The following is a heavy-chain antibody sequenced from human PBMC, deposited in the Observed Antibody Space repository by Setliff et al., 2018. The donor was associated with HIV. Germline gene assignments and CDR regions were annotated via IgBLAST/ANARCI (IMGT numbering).Heavy chain of an antibody. D-gene: IGHD3-10*01. Sequence: GASVKVSCKPPRHTFTNYDIHWMRRAPGQGLEWMGWMNPNSGVSGYALKFHDRVTMTRDTSITTLHMELSSLTSEDTAVYYCARGKGVGGVIITGGLDVWGQGTTVTV. CDR3: ARGKGVGGVIITGGLDV. CDR1: RHTFTNYD. V-gene: IGHV1-8*01. J-gene: IGHJ6*02. CDR2: MNPNSGVS.